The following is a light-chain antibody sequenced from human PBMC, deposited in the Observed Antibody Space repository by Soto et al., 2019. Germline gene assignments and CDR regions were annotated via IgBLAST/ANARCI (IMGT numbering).Light chain of an antibody. J-gene: IGKJ5*01. CDR1: QSVTSSY. CDR2: GAS. Sequence: EIVLTQSPGTLSLSPGERATLSCRASQSVTSSYLAWWQQKPGQAPRLLIYGASSRATGIPDRFSGSGSGTDFTLTISSLQSEDFAVYYCQQYNNWPITFGQGTRLEIK. V-gene: IGKV3-20*01. CDR3: QQYNNWPIT.